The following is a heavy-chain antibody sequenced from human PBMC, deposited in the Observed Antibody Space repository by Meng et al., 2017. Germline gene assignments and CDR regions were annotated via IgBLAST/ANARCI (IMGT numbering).Heavy chain of an antibody. Sequence: QVQLQQWGAGLLKPSETPSLTCAVYGGSFSGYYWSWIRQPPGKGLEWIGEINHSGSTNHNPSLKSRVTISVDTSKNQFSLKLSSVTAADTAVYYCARGRGSWGYWGQGTLVTVSS. CDR2: INHSGST. J-gene: IGHJ4*02. CDR1: GGSFSGYY. V-gene: IGHV4-34*01. CDR3: ARGRGSWGY. D-gene: IGHD3-16*01.